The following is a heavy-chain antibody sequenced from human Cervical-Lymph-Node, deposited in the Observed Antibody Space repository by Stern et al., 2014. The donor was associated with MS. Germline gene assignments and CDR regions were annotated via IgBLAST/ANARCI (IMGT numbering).Heavy chain of an antibody. CDR3: TRFLQSGWSDLFDS. Sequence: EVQLLESGGGLVQPGGSQRLSCVASGSPFSTSWMSWVRPAPGKGMGLVAHIKRDGSETYYLDSVKGRFTISRDNAKSSLYLEMNSLRAEDTAVYYCTRFLQSGWSDLFDSWGRGTLVTVSS. CDR2: IKRDGSET. J-gene: IGHJ5*01. D-gene: IGHD6-19*01. V-gene: IGHV3-7*01. CDR1: GSPFSTSW.